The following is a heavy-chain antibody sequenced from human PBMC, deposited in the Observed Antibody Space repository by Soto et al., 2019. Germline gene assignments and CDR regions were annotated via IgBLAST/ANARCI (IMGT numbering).Heavy chain of an antibody. V-gene: IGHV3-74*01. D-gene: IGHD6-13*01. CDR3: ARDPHSSSWYYYYGMDV. CDR1: GFTFSSYW. J-gene: IGHJ6*02. Sequence: GGSLRLSCAASGFTFSSYWMHWVRQSPGKGLVWVSRINSDGSSTSYADSVKGRFTISRDNAKNTLYLQMNSLRAEDTAVYYCARDPHSSSWYYYYGMDVWGQGTTVTVSS. CDR2: INSDGSST.